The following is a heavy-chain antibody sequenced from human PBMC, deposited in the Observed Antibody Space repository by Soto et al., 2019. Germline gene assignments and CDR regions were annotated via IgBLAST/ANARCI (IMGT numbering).Heavy chain of an antibody. V-gene: IGHV2-5*02. CDR3: AHSKRSVAGTGAGLLHDY. CDR1: GFSLSTSGVG. D-gene: IGHD6-19*01. CDR2: IYWDDDK. Sequence: QITLKESGPTLVKPTQTLTLTCTFSGFSLSTSGVGVGWIRQPPGKALEWLALIYWDDDKRYSPSLKSRLTITKDTSKNQVVLTMTNMDPVDTATYYCAHSKRSVAGTGAGLLHDYWGQGTLVTVSS. J-gene: IGHJ4*02.